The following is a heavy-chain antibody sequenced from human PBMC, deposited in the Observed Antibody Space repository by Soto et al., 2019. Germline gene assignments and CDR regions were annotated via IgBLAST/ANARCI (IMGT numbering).Heavy chain of an antibody. CDR3: ARESSSYNWFDP. J-gene: IGHJ5*02. Sequence: EVQLVESGGGLVQPGGSLRLSCEASGFTFSSYSMNWVRQAPGKGLEWVSYISSSSSTIYYADSVKGRFTISRDNAKNSLYRQMNSLRDEDTAVYYCARESSSYNWFDPWGQGTLVTVSS. D-gene: IGHD6-13*01. CDR1: GFTFSSYS. V-gene: IGHV3-48*02. CDR2: ISSSSSTI.